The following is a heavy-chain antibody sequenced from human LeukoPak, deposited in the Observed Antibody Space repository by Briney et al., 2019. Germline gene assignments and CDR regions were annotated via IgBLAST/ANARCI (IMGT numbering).Heavy chain of an antibody. Sequence: GASVKVSCKVSGYTLTELSMHWVRQAPGKGLEWMGGFDPEDGETIYAQKFQGRVTMTRNTSISTAYMELSSLRSEDTAVYYCARGFRNYYYGSGSSLWGYWGQGTLVTVSS. D-gene: IGHD3-10*01. CDR2: FDPEDGET. V-gene: IGHV1-24*01. CDR3: ARGFRNYYYGSGSSLWGY. J-gene: IGHJ4*02. CDR1: GYTLTELS.